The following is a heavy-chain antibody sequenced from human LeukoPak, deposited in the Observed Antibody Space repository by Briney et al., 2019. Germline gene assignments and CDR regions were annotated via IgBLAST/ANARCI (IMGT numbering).Heavy chain of an antibody. V-gene: IGHV3-53*01. Sequence: GGSLRLSCEVSGFSVGNNYMNWVRQAPGKGLEWVSATFTGGSTYYADSVKGRFTISRDTSKNTLHLQMNNLRPEDTAVYYCAREGYHNSRGSQSWYTAAWGQGTLVIVSS. D-gene: IGHD2/OR15-2a*01. CDR2: TFTGGST. CDR3: AREGYHNSRGSQSWYTAA. CDR1: GFSVGNNY. J-gene: IGHJ5*02.